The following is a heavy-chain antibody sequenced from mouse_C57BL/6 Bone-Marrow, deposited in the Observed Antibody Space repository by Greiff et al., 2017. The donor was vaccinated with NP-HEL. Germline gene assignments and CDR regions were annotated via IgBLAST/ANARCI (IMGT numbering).Heavy chain of an antibody. CDR1: GFTFSDYG. J-gene: IGHJ4*01. Sequence: EVHLVESGGGLVKPGGSLKLSCAASGFTFSDYGMHWVRQAPAKGLEWVAYISSGSSTIYYADTVKGRFTISRDNAKNTLFLQMTSLRSEDTAMYYCARAGTYDDGAMDYWGQGTSVTVSS. V-gene: IGHV5-17*01. D-gene: IGHD2-12*01. CDR2: ISSGSSTI. CDR3: ARAGTYDDGAMDY.